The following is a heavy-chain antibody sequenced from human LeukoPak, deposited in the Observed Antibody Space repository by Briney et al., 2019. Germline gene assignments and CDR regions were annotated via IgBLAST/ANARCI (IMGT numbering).Heavy chain of an antibody. CDR3: ARKAYYYDSSGYVNWFDP. Sequence: SETLSLTCAVYGEPFSGFYWSWIRQSPGKGLEWIGEINHGGSTNYNPSLKTRVTISVDTSKNQFSLKLSSVTAADTAVYYCARKAYYYDSSGYVNWFDPWGQGTLVTVSS. CDR2: INHGGST. D-gene: IGHD3-22*01. J-gene: IGHJ5*02. CDR1: GEPFSGFY. V-gene: IGHV4-34*01.